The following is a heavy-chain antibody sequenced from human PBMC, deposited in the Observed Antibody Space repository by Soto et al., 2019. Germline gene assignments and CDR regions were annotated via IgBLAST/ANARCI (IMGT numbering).Heavy chain of an antibody. J-gene: IGHJ1*01. Sequence: EVQLVESGGGLVQPGGSLRLSCAASGFSFSGSYMGWVRQVPGKGLEWVANIDPSGTKKYYVGSVTGRFTISRDNAKNSLYLHMNSLRAEDTAEYYCARELIVGPAEYFQHWGQGTLVTVSS. CDR3: ARELIVGPAEYFQH. CDR1: GFSFSGSY. D-gene: IGHD1-26*01. CDR2: IDPSGTKK. V-gene: IGHV3-7*01.